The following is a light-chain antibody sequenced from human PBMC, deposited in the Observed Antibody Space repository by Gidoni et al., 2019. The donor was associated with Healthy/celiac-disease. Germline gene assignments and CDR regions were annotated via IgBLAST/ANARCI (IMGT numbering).Light chain of an antibody. J-gene: IGKJ2*03. CDR1: QSVSSSY. CDR3: QQYGSSPRYS. V-gene: IGKV3-20*01. Sequence: DIVFTQSPGPLSLSPGERATLSCRASQSVSSSYLAWYQQKPGQAPRLLIYGASSRATGIPDRFSGSGSGTDFTLTISRLEPEDFAVYYCQQYGSSPRYSFXQXTKLEIK. CDR2: GAS.